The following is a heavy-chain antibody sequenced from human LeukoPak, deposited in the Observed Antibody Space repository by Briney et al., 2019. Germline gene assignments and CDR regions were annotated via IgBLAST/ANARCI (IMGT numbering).Heavy chain of an antibody. Sequence: GGALRLSCAASGFIFSNYAGTWVRHTPGRGLEWVSSISGSAGIRYYIDAVKGRFTISRDNSKNTLFLPMNSLRAEDTGLYYCGKYAAPGGSGYCDFWGQGTLVTVSS. CDR2: ISGSAGIR. CDR3: GKYAAPGGSGYCDF. J-gene: IGHJ4*02. CDR1: GFIFSNYA. D-gene: IGHD3-16*01. V-gene: IGHV3-23*01.